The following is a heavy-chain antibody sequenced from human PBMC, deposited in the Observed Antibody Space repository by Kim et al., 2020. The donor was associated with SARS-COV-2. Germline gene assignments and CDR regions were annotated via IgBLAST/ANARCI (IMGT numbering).Heavy chain of an antibody. J-gene: IGHJ4*02. CDR3: AKTSVLLGATDYFDY. CDR2: ISGSGGST. V-gene: IGHV3-23*01. Sequence: GGALRLSCAASGFTFNNYAMTWVRQAPGKGLEWVSLISGSGGSTYYADSVKGRFTISRDNSRNTLYLQMNSLRAEDTAVYYCAKTSVLLGATDYFDYWGQGSLVTVSS. CDR1: GFTFNNYA. D-gene: IGHD2-15*01.